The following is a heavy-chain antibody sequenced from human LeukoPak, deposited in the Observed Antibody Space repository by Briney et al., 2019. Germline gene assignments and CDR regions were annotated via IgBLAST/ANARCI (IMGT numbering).Heavy chain of an antibody. J-gene: IGHJ4*02. CDR1: GGSISSYY. Sequence: ETLSLTCTVSGGSISSYYWSWIRQPPGKGLEWIGYIYYSGSTNYNPSLKSRVTISVDTSKNQFSLKLSSVTAADTAVYYCARHYGHKTYYYDSSGFPFDYWGQGTLVTVSS. V-gene: IGHV4-59*08. CDR2: IYYSGST. CDR3: ARHYGHKTYYYDSSGFPFDY. D-gene: IGHD3-22*01.